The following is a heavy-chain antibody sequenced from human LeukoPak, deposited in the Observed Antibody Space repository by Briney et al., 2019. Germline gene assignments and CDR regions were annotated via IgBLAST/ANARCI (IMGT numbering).Heavy chain of an antibody. J-gene: IGHJ6*03. Sequence: ASVKVSCKASGYTFTGYYMHWARQAPGQGLEWMGWINPNSGGTNYAQKFQGRVTMTRDTSISTAYMELSRLRSDDTAVYYCARRFTPKQLVSVHYYYYMDVWGKGTTVTVSS. CDR3: ARRFTPKQLVSVHYYYYMDV. CDR1: GYTFTGYY. CDR2: INPNSGGT. V-gene: IGHV1-2*02. D-gene: IGHD6-6*01.